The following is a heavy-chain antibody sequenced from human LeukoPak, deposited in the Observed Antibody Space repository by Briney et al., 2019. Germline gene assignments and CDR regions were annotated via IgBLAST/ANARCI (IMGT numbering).Heavy chain of an antibody. J-gene: IGHJ4*02. CDR1: GGTFISYS. CDR2: IIPFSGTS. CDR3: ARAMTMGAFDY. Sequence: SVKVSCKASGGTFISYSVSWVRQVPGQGLEWMGRIIPFSGTSNYAQKFQGRVTISTDGSTTTAYMELSSLRSEDTAAYYCARAMTMGAFDYWGQGTPVTVSS. D-gene: IGHD4/OR15-4a*01. V-gene: IGHV1-69*05.